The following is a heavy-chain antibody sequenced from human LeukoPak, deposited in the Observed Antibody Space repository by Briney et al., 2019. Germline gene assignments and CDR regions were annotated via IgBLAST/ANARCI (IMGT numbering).Heavy chain of an antibody. CDR3: ARHDGYSYGTFDY. Sequence: SETLSLTCTVSGGSISSSSYYWGWIRQPPGKGLEWIGSIYYSGSTYYNPSLKSRVTISVDTSKNQFSLKRSSVTAADTAVYYCARHDGYSYGTFDYWGQGTLVTVSS. CDR2: IYYSGST. D-gene: IGHD5-18*01. CDR1: GGSISSSSYY. J-gene: IGHJ4*02. V-gene: IGHV4-39*01.